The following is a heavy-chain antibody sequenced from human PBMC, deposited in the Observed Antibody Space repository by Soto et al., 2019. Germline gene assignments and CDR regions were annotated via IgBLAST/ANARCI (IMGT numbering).Heavy chain of an antibody. D-gene: IGHD2-15*01. CDR1: GFTFSSYN. V-gene: IGHV3-48*01. CDR2: ISSSSSTI. Sequence: GGSLRLSCAASGFTFSSYNMNWVRQAPGKGLEWVSYISSSSSTIYYADSVKGRFTISRDNAKNSLYLQMNSLRAEDTAVYYCARRAAHDYWGQGTLVTVSS. CDR3: ARRAAHDY. J-gene: IGHJ4*02.